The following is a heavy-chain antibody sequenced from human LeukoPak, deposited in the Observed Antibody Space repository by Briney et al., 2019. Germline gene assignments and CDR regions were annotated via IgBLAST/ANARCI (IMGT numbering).Heavy chain of an antibody. D-gene: IGHD3-22*01. V-gene: IGHV4-59*01. J-gene: IGHJ4*02. CDR2: IYYSGST. Sequence: SETLSLTCTVSGGSISSYYWSWIRQPPGKGLEWIGYIYYSGSTNYNPSLKSRVTISVGTSKNQFSLKLSSVTAADTAVYYCARGDSSGYYYGSSFDYWGQGTLVTVSS. CDR3: ARGDSSGYYYGSSFDY. CDR1: GGSISSYY.